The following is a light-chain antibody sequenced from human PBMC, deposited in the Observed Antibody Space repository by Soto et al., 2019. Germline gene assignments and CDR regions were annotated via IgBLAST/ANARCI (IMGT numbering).Light chain of an antibody. CDR2: AAS. CDR1: QGISSY. V-gene: IGKV1-9*01. CDR3: QQINSYPRT. J-gene: IGKJ3*01. Sequence: DIQLTQSPSFLSASVGDRVTITCRASQGISSYLAWYQQKPGKAPKLLIYAASTLQSGVPSRFRGSGSGTEFTLTISSLQHEDFATYYCQQINSYPRTFGPGTKVDIK.